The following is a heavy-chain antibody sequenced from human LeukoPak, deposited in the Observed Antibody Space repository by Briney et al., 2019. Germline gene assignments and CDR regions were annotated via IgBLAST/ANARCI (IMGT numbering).Heavy chain of an antibody. CDR3: ARGLQLVPLYYFDY. Sequence: GGSLRLSCVASGFTFSSYSMNWVRQAPGKGLEWVAVISYDGSNKYYADSVKGRFTISRDNSKNTLYLQMNSLRAEDTAVYYCARGLQLVPLYYFDYWGQGTLVTVSS. D-gene: IGHD6-13*01. CDR2: ISYDGSNK. CDR1: GFTFSSYS. J-gene: IGHJ4*02. V-gene: IGHV3-30*03.